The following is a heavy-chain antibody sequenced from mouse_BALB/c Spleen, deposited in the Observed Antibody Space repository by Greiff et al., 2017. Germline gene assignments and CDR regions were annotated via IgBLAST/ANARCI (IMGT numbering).Heavy chain of an antibody. CDR3: ARAGEYGDSFAY. Sequence: EVKLVESGGGLVQPGGSLKLSCAASGFDFSSSWMSWVRQAPGKGLEWIGEINPASSTTNYTPALKDKFNISRDNAKNTLYLQMSKVRSEDTALYYCARAGEYGDSFAYWGQGTLVTVSA. J-gene: IGHJ3*01. V-gene: IGHV4-1*02. D-gene: IGHD2-13*01. CDR1: GFDFSSSW. CDR2: INPASSTT.